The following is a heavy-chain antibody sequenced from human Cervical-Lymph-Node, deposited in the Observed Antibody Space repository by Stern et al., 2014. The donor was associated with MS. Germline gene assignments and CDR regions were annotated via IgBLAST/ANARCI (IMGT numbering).Heavy chain of an antibody. Sequence: VQLVESGPGLVKPSQTLSLTCTVSGDSINSGGHYWSWIRQRPGKGLEWIGYIYNSGATFYSPSLKGRVTISLDTSKNQFSLTLSSVTAADTAIYYCASRWSGTYYGQNWFDPWGQGSLVTVSS. CDR1: GDSINSGGHY. CDR3: ASRWSGTYYGQNWFDP. D-gene: IGHD1-26*01. CDR2: IYNSGAT. J-gene: IGHJ5*02. V-gene: IGHV4-31*03.